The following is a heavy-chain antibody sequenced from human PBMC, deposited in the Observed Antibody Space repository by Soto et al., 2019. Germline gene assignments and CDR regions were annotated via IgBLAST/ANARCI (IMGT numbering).Heavy chain of an antibody. V-gene: IGHV3-11*01. CDR3: ARDQGYYDSSGYFDY. CDR2: ISSSGSII. D-gene: IGHD3-22*01. Sequence: GSLRLSCAASGFTFSDYYMSWIRQAPGKGLEWVSYISSSGSIIYCADSVKGRFTISRDNARNSLYLQLNSLRAEDTAVYYCARDQGYYDSSGYFDYWGQGTLVTVSS. CDR1: GFTFSDYY. J-gene: IGHJ4*02.